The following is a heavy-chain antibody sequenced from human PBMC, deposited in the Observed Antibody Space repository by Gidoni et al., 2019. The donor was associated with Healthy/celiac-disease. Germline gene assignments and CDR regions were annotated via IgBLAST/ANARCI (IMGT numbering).Heavy chain of an antibody. D-gene: IGHD1-26*01. V-gene: IGHV1-69*02. CDR3: ARVRVGAKEYFDY. CDR1: GGTFSSYT. J-gene: IGHJ4*02. Sequence: QVQLVQSGAEVKKPGSSVKVSCKASGGTFSSYTSSWVRQAPGQGLEWMGRIIPILGIANYAQKFQGRVTITADKSTSTAYMELSSLRSEDTAVYYCARVRVGAKEYFDYWGQGTLVTVSS. CDR2: IIPILGIA.